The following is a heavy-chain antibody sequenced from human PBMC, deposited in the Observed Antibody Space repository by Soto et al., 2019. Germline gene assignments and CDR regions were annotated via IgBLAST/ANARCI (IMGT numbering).Heavy chain of an antibody. J-gene: IGHJ3*02. V-gene: IGHV4-31*03. CDR1: GGSISSGGYY. CDR3: ASDWVTGTTGHDAFDI. Sequence: QVQLQESGPGLVKPSQTLSLTCTVSGGSISSGGYYWSWIRQHPGKGLEWIGYIYYSGSTYYNPSLKSRVTISVDTSKNQFSLKLSSVTAADTAVYYCASDWVTGTTGHDAFDIWGQGTMVTVSS. CDR2: IYYSGST. D-gene: IGHD1-7*01.